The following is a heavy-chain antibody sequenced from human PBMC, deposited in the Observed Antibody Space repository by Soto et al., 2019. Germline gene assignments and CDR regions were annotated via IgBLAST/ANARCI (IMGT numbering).Heavy chain of an antibody. CDR1: GYTFTSYG. CDR3: ARDHPPPNYDILTGSPPYYYYYMDV. V-gene: IGHV1-18*01. Sequence: ASVKVSCKASGYTFTSYGISWVRQAPGQGLEWMGWISAYNGNTNYAQKLQGRVTMTTDTSTSTAYMERRSLRSDDTAVYYCARDHPPPNYDILTGSPPYYYYYMDVWGKGTTVTVSS. D-gene: IGHD3-9*01. J-gene: IGHJ6*03. CDR2: ISAYNGNT.